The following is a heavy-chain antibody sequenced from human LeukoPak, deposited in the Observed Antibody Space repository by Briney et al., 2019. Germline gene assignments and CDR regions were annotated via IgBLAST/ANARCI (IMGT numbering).Heavy chain of an antibody. J-gene: IGHJ6*03. CDR3: AREERFVEWLSRYYYYYRDG. CDR2: INPNSGGT. Sequence: ASVKVSCKASGYTFTCYTIHWVRQAPGQRLEWTGWINPNSGGTNYAQKFQGRVTMTRDTSISTAYMELSRLSSDDTAVYYCAREERFVEWLSRYYYYYRDGWGKGTTVTVSS. V-gene: IGHV1-2*02. CDR1: GYTFTCYT. D-gene: IGHD3-3*01.